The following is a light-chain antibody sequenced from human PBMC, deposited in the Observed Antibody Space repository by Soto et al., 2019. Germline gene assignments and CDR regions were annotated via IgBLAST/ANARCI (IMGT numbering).Light chain of an antibody. J-gene: IGLJ1*01. V-gene: IGLV1-40*01. Sequence: QPVLTQPPSVSGAPGQRVTISCTGSTSNIGAGYDVHWYQQFPGTAPKLLIDGNVDRPSGVPDRFSASKSGTSASLAITGLQAEDEADYYCQAYDTSLSGVVFGTGTKLTVL. CDR2: GNV. CDR3: QAYDTSLSGVV. CDR1: TSNIGAGYD.